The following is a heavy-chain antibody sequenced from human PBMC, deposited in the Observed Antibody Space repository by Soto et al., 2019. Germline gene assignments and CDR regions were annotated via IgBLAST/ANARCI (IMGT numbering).Heavy chain of an antibody. Sequence: QVQLQQWGAGLLKPSETLSLTCAVYGGSFSGYDWSWIRQPPGKGLEWIGEINHSGSTNYNPSLKRRVTISVDTSKNQFSLKLSSVTAADTAVYYCASSLYNWNYGLTGPSTPRYMDVWGQGTTVTVSS. J-gene: IGHJ6*02. CDR1: GGSFSGYD. CDR3: ASSLYNWNYGLTGPSTPRYMDV. V-gene: IGHV4-34*01. D-gene: IGHD1-7*01. CDR2: INHSGST.